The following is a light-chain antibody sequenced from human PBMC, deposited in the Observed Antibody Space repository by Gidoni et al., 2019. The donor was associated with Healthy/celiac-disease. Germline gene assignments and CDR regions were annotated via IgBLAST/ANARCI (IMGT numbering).Light chain of an antibody. CDR2: GAS. J-gene: IGKJ2*01. CDR3: QQYNNWPPYT. V-gene: IGKV3-15*01. Sequence: EIVMTQSPATLSVSPGERATLSCRASQSVSSNLAWYQQKPGQAPRLLIYGASSGSGTEFTLTISSLQSEDFAVYYCQQYNNWPPYTFGQXTKLEIK. CDR1: QSVSSN.